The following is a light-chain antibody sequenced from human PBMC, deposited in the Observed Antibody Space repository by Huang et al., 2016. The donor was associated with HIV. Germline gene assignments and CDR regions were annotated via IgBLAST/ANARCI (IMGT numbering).Light chain of an antibody. J-gene: IGKJ4*01. CDR2: DGS. CDR3: QQRGNWQLT. CDR1: QGLANY. Sequence: EIVLTQSPATLSLSPGERATLSCRASQGLANYLAWYQQKPGQAPRLLIYDGSNRATGIPARFSGSGSGTDFTLTISSLEPEDFAVYYCQQRGNWQLTFGGGTKVEIK. V-gene: IGKV3-11*01.